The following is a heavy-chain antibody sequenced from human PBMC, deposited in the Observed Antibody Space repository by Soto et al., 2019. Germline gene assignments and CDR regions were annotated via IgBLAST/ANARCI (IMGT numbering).Heavy chain of an antibody. CDR1: GYTFINYG. V-gene: IGHV1-18*01. J-gene: IGHJ3*02. CDR2: ISTYNGQT. CDR3: VREVVWGATLVWGFVAQDFDI. D-gene: IGHD3-16*01. Sequence: QAQLVQSGAAVRKPWASVKVSCKTSGYTFINYGVSWVRQAPGQGLVWMGWISTYNGQTNVAQNFQGRVTLTSDESARTGYMELMGLSADDTAMYYCVREVVWGATLVWGFVAQDFDIWGQGTTVTVSS.